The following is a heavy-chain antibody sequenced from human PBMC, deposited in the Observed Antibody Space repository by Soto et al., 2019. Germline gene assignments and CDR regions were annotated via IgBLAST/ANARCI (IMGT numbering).Heavy chain of an antibody. D-gene: IGHD2-21*01. V-gene: IGHV3-23*01. J-gene: IGHJ3*02. CDR2: VSDNGGSRGGT. Sequence: VSLRLSCEASGFMFNNSAMTWVRQAPGQGLQWVASVSDNGGSRGGTYYADSVKGRFTISRDNSKNTLYLQLDSLTGADTAVYYCARAKAVVIAALDIWGQDTMVILS. CDR3: ARAKAVVIAALDI. CDR1: GFMFNNSA.